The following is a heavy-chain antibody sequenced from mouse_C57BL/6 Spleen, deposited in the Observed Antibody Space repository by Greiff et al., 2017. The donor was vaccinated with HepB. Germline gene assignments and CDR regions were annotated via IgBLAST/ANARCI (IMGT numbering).Heavy chain of an antibody. V-gene: IGHV1-82*01. CDR3: AVYGNYDY. J-gene: IGHJ2*01. D-gene: IGHD2-1*01. CDR1: GYAFSSSW. Sequence: VQLQESGPELVKPGASVKISCKASGYAFSSSWMNWVKQRPGKGLEWIGRIYPGDGDTNYNGKFKGKTTLTADKSSSTAYMQLSSLTSEDSAVYFCAVYGNYDYWGRGTALPVSS. CDR2: IYPGDGDT.